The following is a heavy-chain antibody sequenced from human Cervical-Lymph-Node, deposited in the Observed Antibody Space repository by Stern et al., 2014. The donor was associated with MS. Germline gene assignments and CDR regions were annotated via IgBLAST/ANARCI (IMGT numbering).Heavy chain of an antibody. Sequence: VQLEESGPGLVKPSETLSLTCTVSGGSISSYSWNWIRQPPGKGLEWVGYIYYSGSTNYNPSLKSRVTISVDTSKNQFSLTLSSMTAADTAVYYCARAVLYYGSGSYSNHFDSWGQGTLVTVSS. CDR1: GGSISSYS. V-gene: IGHV4-59*01. CDR2: IYYSGST. D-gene: IGHD3-10*01. CDR3: ARAVLYYGSGSYSNHFDS. J-gene: IGHJ4*02.